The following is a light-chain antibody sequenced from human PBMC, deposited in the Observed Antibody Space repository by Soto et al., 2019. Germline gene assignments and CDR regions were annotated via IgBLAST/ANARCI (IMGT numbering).Light chain of an antibody. J-gene: IGKJ1*01. V-gene: IGKV3-20*01. Sequence: EIVLTQSPGTLSLSPGERATLSCRASQSFSSTYLAWYQQKPGQAPRPLIYGASSRATGIPDRFSGSGSGTDFTLTISRLEPEDFAVYYCHQYSTSPPWTFGQGTKVEIK. CDR1: QSFSSTY. CDR3: HQYSTSPPWT. CDR2: GAS.